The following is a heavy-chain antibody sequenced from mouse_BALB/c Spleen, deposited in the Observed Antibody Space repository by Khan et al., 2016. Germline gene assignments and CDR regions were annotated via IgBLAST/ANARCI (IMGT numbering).Heavy chain of an antibody. V-gene: IGHV3-2*02. Sequence: EVQLQESGPGLVKPSQSLSLTCTVTVYSITSDYAWNWIRQFPGNKLEWMGYISYSGSTSYNPSLKSRISITRDTSKNQFFLQLNSVTTEDTATXYCARSMSTTGFAYWGQGTLVTVSA. J-gene: IGHJ3*01. CDR1: VYSITSDYA. CDR3: ARSMSTTGFAY. D-gene: IGHD2-4*01. CDR2: ISYSGST.